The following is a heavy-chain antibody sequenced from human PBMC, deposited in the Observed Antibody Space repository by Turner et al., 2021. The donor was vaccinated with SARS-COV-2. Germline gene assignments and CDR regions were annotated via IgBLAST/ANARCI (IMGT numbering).Heavy chain of an antibody. Sequence: QLQLQESGPGLVEPSETLSLTCTVPGGSISSSSYYWGWIRQPPGKGLEWIGGIYYSGSTYYNPSLKRRGTISVDTSKNQFSLKLSSVTAADTAVYYCARHKGDYDSSELLGWGQGTLVTVSS. D-gene: IGHD3-22*01. CDR1: GGSISSSSYY. J-gene: IGHJ4*02. CDR2: IYYSGST. V-gene: IGHV4-39*01. CDR3: ARHKGDYDSSELLG.